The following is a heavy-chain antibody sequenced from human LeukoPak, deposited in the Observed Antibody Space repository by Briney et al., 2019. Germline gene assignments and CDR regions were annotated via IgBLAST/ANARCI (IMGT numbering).Heavy chain of an antibody. J-gene: IGHJ4*02. CDR2: ISAGGGST. Sequence: GGSLRLSCAASGLTFSDYSMTWVRQAPGKGLLWVSGISAGGGSTYYADSVKGRFTISRDKSRNTLYLQMNSLRAEDTAVYYCAKDAAGPEFWGQGTLVTVSS. CDR1: GLTFSDYS. D-gene: IGHD6-13*01. CDR3: AKDAAGPEF. V-gene: IGHV3-23*01.